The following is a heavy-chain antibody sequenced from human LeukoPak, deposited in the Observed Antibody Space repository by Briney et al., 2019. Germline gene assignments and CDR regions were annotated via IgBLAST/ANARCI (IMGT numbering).Heavy chain of an antibody. V-gene: IGHV4-59*08. CDR3: ARGARAGYNLEPFDY. Sequence: KASETLSLTCTVSGGSMSSYYWSWIRQPPGEGLEWIGYIYYSGSTKYNPSLKSRVTISVDTSKNQFSLKLSSVTAADTAVYYCARGARAGYNLEPFDYWGQGTLVTVSS. J-gene: IGHJ4*02. D-gene: IGHD5-24*01. CDR2: IYYSGST. CDR1: GGSMSSYY.